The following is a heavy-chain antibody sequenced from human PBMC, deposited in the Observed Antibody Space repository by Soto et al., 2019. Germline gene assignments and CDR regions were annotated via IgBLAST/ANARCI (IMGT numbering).Heavy chain of an antibody. V-gene: IGHV1-69*13. D-gene: IGHD3-22*01. CDR1: GGTFNSYD. CDR3: ARLSRPNYYDTSGFFMDNGFDP. J-gene: IGHJ5*02. Sequence: SVQVSCKASGGTFNSYDINWVRQAPGQGLEWMGGIIPIVETPKYAQKFQGRVTITADESTNTVYMELSSLRSEDTAMYYCARLSRPNYYDTSGFFMDNGFDPWG. CDR2: IIPIVETP.